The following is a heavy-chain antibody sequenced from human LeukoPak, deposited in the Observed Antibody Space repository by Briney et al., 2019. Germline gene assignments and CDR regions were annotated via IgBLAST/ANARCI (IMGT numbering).Heavy chain of an antibody. V-gene: IGHV4-34*01. CDR3: ARGRDIVVVPAAMRLVYYYYGMDV. D-gene: IGHD2-2*01. CDR1: GGSFSGYY. J-gene: IGHJ6*02. CDR2: INHSGST. Sequence: PSETLSLTCAVYGGSFSGYYWSWIRQPPGKGLEWIGEINHSGSTNYNPSLKSRVTISVDTSKNQFSLKLSSVTAADTAVYYCARGRDIVVVPAAMRLVYYYYGMDVWGQGTTVTVPS.